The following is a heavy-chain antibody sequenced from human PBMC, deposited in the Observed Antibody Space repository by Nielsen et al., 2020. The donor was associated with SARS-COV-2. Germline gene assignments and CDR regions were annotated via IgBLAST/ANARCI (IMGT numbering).Heavy chain of an antibody. CDR3: ARGGSYGSGSPYYYYYGLDV. D-gene: IGHD3-10*01. CDR2: IIPIFGTA. J-gene: IGHJ6*02. Sequence: RQAPGQGLEWMGGIIPIFGTANYAQKFQGRVTITRDTSASTAYVELSSLRSEDTAVYYCARGGSYGSGSPYYYYYGLDVWGQGTTVTVSS. V-gene: IGHV1-69*05.